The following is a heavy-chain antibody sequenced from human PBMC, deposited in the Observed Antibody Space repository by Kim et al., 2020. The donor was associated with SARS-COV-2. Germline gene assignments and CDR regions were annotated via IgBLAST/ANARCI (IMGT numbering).Heavy chain of an antibody. CDR3: ARRDYGGNRDFDY. D-gene: IGHD4-17*01. J-gene: IGHJ4*02. Sequence: ALRGRVTISGDTSKNRFSLKLSSVTAADTAVYYCARRDYGGNRDFDYWGQGTLVTVSS. V-gene: IGHV4-39*01.